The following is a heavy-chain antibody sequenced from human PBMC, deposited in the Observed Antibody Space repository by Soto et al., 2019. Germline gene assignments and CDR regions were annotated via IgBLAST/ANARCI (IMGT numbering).Heavy chain of an antibody. CDR1: GGSISSGGYY. J-gene: IGHJ6*02. Sequence: NPSETLSLTCTVSGGSISSGGYYWSWIRQHPGKGLEWIGYIYYSGSTYYNPSLKSRVTISVDTSKNQFSLKLSSVTAADTAVYYCARLGDYDYYYYGMDVWGQGTTVTVSS. CDR2: IYYSGST. V-gene: IGHV4-31*03. CDR3: ARLGDYDYYYYGMDV. D-gene: IGHD4-17*01.